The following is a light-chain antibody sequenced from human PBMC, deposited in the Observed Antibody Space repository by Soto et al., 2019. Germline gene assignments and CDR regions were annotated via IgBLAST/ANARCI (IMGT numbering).Light chain of an antibody. CDR1: SSDIGTYNL. V-gene: IGLV2-23*03. CDR3: CSYSYTSTFV. CDR2: EGS. Sequence: QLVLTQPASVSGSPGQSITISCTGTSSDIGTYNLVSWYQQHPGKAPKLMIYEGSKRPSGVSYRFSGSKSGNTASLTISGLQAEDEADYYCCSYSYTSTFVFGTGTKLTVL. J-gene: IGLJ1*01.